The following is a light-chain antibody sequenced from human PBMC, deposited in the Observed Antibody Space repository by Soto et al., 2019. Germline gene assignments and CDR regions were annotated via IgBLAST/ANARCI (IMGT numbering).Light chain of an antibody. CDR2: GAS. J-gene: IGKJ2*01. V-gene: IGKV3-15*01. Sequence: EIVMTQSPATLSVSPGERATLSCRASQSVSSNLAWYQQKPGQAPRLLIYGASTRATGIPARFSGSGSGTEFTLTNSSLQSADFAVYYCQQYNNRPPLTFGQGTKVEIK. CDR3: QQYNNRPPLT. CDR1: QSVSSN.